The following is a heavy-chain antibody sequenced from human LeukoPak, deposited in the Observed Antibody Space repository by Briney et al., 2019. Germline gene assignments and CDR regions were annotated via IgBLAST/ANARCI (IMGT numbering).Heavy chain of an antibody. CDR1: GGSISSYY. Sequence: KPSETLSLTCTVSGGSISSYYWSWIRQPPGKGLEWIGYIYYSGSTNYNPSLKSRVTISVDTSKNQFSLKLSSVTAADTAVYYCAREGGSSFDYWGQGTLVTVSS. V-gene: IGHV4-59*01. CDR2: IYYSGST. D-gene: IGHD1-26*01. CDR3: AREGGSSFDY. J-gene: IGHJ4*02.